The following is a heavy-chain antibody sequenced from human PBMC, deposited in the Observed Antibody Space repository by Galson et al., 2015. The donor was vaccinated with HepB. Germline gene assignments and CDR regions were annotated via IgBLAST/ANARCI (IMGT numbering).Heavy chain of an antibody. D-gene: IGHD6-6*01. J-gene: IGHJ4*02. V-gene: IGHV5-10-1*01. CDR3: ASASSSSFVY. CDR2: ISPSDSYS. Sequence: QSGAEVKRPGESLRISCKGSGYSFTSYWIGWVRQIPGKGLEWMGTISPSDSYSSFSPSFQGHVTISVDKSFSTVYLQWSSLKASDPAIYYCASASSSSFVYWGQGTVVTVSS. CDR1: GYSFTSYW.